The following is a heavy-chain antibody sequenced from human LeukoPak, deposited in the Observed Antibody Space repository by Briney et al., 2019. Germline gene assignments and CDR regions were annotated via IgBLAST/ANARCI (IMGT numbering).Heavy chain of an antibody. Sequence: GGSLRLSCAASGFTLSSYETNWVRQAPGKGMEWVSYISRSGRTIYYADSVKGRFTLSRDNAKSSLYLQMNSLRAEDTAVYYCARALRAVRGYFDYWGQGNLVTVSS. V-gene: IGHV3-48*03. J-gene: IGHJ4*02. CDR2: ISRSGRTI. D-gene: IGHD5/OR15-5a*01. CDR3: ARALRAVRGYFDY. CDR1: GFTLSSYE.